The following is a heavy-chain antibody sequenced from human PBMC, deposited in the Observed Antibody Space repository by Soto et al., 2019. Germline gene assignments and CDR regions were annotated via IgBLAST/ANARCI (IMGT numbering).Heavy chain of an antibody. CDR2: ISYDGSNK. D-gene: IGHD2-2*02. CDR3: AKDGPDIVVVPAAIKTTVTRVKYYYYYYMDV. V-gene: IGHV3-30*18. CDR1: GFTFSSYG. Sequence: GGSLRLSCAASGFTFSSYGMHWVRKDPGKGLEWVAVISYDGSNKYYADSVKGRFTISRDNSKNTLYLQMNSLRAEDTAVYYCAKDGPDIVVVPAAIKTTVTRVKYYYYYYMDVWGKGTTVTVSS. J-gene: IGHJ6*03.